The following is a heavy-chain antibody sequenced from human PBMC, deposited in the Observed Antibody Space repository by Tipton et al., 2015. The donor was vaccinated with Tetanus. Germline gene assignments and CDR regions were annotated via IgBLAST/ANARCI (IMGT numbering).Heavy chain of an antibody. CDR1: GDSVDTNRAA. J-gene: IGHJ4*02. CDR3: ARANYEFPKKGPFDS. V-gene: IGHV6-1*01. CDR2: TYYRSKWYN. D-gene: IGHD3-3*01. Sequence: GLVKPSQTPSLTCVISGDSVDTNRAAWNWIRQSPSRGLEWLGRTYYRSKWYNDYAESLKSRIVINPDTSKNQFSLQLNSVTPEDTAVYYCARANYEFPKKGPFDSWGQGALVIVSS.